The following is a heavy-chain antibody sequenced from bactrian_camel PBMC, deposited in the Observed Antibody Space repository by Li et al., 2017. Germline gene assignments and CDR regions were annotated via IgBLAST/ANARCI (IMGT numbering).Heavy chain of an antibody. D-gene: IGHD4*01. CDR3: AKRGVYSDYGGAGFGS. V-gene: IGHV3S55*01. J-gene: IGHJ6*01. Sequence: HVQLVESGGGSVQAGGSLRLSCVASGYTPDGYCMGWFRQAPGKEREGVAVIDSDGSTTYADSVKGRFTISKDNAKNTLYLQLNSLKTEDTAVYYCAKRGVYSDYGGAGFGSWGQGTQVTVS. CDR1: GYTPDGYC. CDR2: IDSDGST.